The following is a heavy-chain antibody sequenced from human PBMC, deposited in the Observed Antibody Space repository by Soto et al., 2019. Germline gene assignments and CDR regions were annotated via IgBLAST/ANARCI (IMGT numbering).Heavy chain of an antibody. CDR1: GFTFSTYG. D-gene: IGHD3-22*01. V-gene: IGHV3-30*18. Sequence: QVQLVESGGGVVQPGRSLRLSCAASGFTFSTYGMHWVRQPPGKGREWVAVISSDGSNEYYADPVKGRFTISRDNSKNTLYLQMNSLRVEDTAVYYCAKTITTYSGDSRGRGALVDYWGQGTLVTVSS. CDR2: ISSDGSNE. J-gene: IGHJ4*02. CDR3: AKTITTYSGDSRGRGALVDY.